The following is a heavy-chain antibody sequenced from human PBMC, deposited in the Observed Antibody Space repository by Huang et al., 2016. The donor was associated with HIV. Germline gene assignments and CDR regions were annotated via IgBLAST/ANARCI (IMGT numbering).Heavy chain of an antibody. Sequence: QVRLVESGGGVVQPGASLTLSCSASGFPFSAYGMDWVRQAPGKGLEWVSFIRDEGTNDYLIGAVKGRFTISRDNSNNTLYLRMNSLRPEDTAVYYCVKERGSSRARSSFDFWGQGTSVIVSS. CDR1: GFPFSAYG. CDR3: VKERGSSRARSSFDF. CDR2: IRDEGTND. J-gene: IGHJ3*01. D-gene: IGHD6-13*01. V-gene: IGHV3-30*02.